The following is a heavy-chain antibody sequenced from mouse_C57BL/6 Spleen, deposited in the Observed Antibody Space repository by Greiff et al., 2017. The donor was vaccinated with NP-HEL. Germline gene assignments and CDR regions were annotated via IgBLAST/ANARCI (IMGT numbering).Heavy chain of an antibody. CDR2: IDPETGGT. Sequence: VQLQQSGAELVRPGASVTLSCKASGYTFTDYEMHWVKQTPVHGLEWIGAIDPETGGTAYNQKFKGKAILTADKSSSTAYMELRSLTSEDSAVYYCPREGFTTVKDYWGQGTTLTVSS. CDR3: PREGFTTVKDY. D-gene: IGHD1-1*01. CDR1: GYTFTDYE. J-gene: IGHJ2*01. V-gene: IGHV1-15*01.